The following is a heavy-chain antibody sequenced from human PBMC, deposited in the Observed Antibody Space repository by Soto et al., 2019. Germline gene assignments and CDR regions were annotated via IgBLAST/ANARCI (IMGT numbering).Heavy chain of an antibody. CDR3: ARGLVGLPPTVRGNFYMDV. J-gene: IGHJ6*03. V-gene: IGHV1-18*04. CDR2: ISGYNGNT. CDR1: GYTFSNYG. D-gene: IGHD4-17*01. Sequence: QVQLLQSGAEVKKPGASVRVSCKASGYTFSNYGITWVRQAPGQGLEWMGWISGYNGNTNYAQNLQGRVTMTTDTSTSTAYMELKTQRSDDTAVYYCARGLVGLPPTVRGNFYMDVWGKGTTVTVSS.